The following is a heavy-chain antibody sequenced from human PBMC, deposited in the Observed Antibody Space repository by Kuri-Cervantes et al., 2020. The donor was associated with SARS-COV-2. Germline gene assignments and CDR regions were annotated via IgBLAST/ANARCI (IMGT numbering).Heavy chain of an antibody. V-gene: IGHV3-30-3*01. CDR3: ARESVTICGVVIILGYYMDV. J-gene: IGHJ6*03. D-gene: IGHD3-3*01. CDR2: ISYDGSNK. Sequence: GGSLRLSCAASGFTFSSYAMHWVRQAPGKGLAWVAVISYDGSNKYYADSVKGRFTISRDNSKNTLYLQMNSLRAEDTAVYYCARESVTICGVVIILGYYMDVWGKGTTVTVSS. CDR1: GFTFSSYA.